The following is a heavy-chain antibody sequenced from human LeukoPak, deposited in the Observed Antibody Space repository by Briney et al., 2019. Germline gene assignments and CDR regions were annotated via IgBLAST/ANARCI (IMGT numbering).Heavy chain of an antibody. CDR3: ARGVFYYYYIDV. V-gene: IGHV4-4*09. CDR2: IYTSGST. J-gene: IGHJ6*03. CDR1: GGSISSYY. Sequence: SETLSLTCTVSGGSISSYYWSWIRQPPGKGLEWIGYIYTSGSTNYNPSLKSRVTISVDTSKNQFSLKLSSVTAADTAVYYCARGVFYYYYIDVWGKGTTVTVSS. D-gene: IGHD3-10*01.